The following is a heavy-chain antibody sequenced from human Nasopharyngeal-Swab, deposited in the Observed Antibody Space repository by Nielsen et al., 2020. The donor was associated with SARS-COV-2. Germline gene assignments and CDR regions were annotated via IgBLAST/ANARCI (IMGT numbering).Heavy chain of an antibody. CDR2: IAYDGRTK. CDR3: AREGIDAFDI. J-gene: IGHJ3*02. V-gene: IGHV3-30*03. Sequence: GESLKISCAAAGLPFSAYGMHWVRQAPGRGLEWLTFIAYDGRTKYSADSVRGRFTVSRDNFKSTLHLQMSSLRAEDTATYYCAREGIDAFDIWGQGTMVTVSS. D-gene: IGHD2/OR15-2a*01. CDR1: GLPFSAYG.